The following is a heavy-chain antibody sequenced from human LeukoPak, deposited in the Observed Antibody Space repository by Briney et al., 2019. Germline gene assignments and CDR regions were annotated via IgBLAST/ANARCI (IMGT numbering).Heavy chain of an antibody. CDR3: EKRSLLGSGSPPYFDY. D-gene: IGHD3-10*01. V-gene: IGHV3-23*01. J-gene: IGHJ4*02. CDR2: ISGGST. CDR1: GFTFSTYG. Sequence: PGGSPRLSCAASGFTFSTYGMSWVRQAPGKGLEWVSAISGGSTFYADSVRGRFTISRDNSKNTLYLQMNSLRVEDTAVYYCEKRSLLGSGSPPYFDYWGQGTLVTVSS.